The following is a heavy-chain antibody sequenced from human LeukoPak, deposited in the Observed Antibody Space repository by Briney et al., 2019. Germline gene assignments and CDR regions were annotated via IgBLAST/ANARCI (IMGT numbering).Heavy chain of an antibody. D-gene: IGHD5-24*01. J-gene: IGHJ4*02. CDR3: AKDIRRWLQGG. CDR1: GYTFTSYY. CDR2: INPSGGST. Sequence: VASVKVSCKASGYTFTSYYMHWVRQAPGQGLEWMGIINPSGGSTSYAQKFQGRVTMTRDTSISTAYMELSRLRSDDTAVYYCAKDIRRWLQGGWGQGTLVTVSS. V-gene: IGHV1-46*01.